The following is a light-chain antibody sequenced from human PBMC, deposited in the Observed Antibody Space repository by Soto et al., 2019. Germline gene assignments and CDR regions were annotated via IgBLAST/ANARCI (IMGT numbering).Light chain of an antibody. CDR3: QQYNSYPWT. J-gene: IGKJ1*01. CDR2: DAS. CDR1: QSISGW. Sequence: DIQMTQSPPTLSASVGDRVTITCRASQSISGWLAWYQQKPGKAPKLLIYDASNLEGGVPSRFSGTGSGTEFTLTTSSLQPDDFATYYCQQYNSYPWTFGQGTKVDIK. V-gene: IGKV1-5*01.